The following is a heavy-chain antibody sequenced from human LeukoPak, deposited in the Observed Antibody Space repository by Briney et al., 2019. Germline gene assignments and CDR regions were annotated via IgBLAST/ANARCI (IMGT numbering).Heavy chain of an antibody. CDR1: GYYFPNYW. J-gene: IGHJ4*02. D-gene: IGHD2-21*01. Sequence: RGESLKISCETSGYYFPNYWIAWVRQIPGKGLEWMGVVYPGDSETKYSPSYQGQVTISADKSLSTAYLQWRSLNASDTAIYFCATTIVGSRYYFDYWGQGTLVSVSS. CDR2: VYPGDSET. CDR3: ATTIVGSRYYFDY. V-gene: IGHV5-51*01.